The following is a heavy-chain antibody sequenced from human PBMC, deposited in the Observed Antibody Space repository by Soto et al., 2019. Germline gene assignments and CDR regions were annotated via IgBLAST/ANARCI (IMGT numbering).Heavy chain of an antibody. D-gene: IGHD5-18*01. CDR2: IYYSGST. J-gene: IGHJ6*02. Sequence: PSETLSLTCTVSGGSIRSGGYYWSWVRQNPGKGLEWIGNIYYSGSTYYNPSLKSRLSISVDTSKNQSSLNLRSVTAADTAVYYCARDRLMATAGTARHYFGLDVWGQGTTVTVSS. CDR1: GGSIRSGGYY. V-gene: IGHV4-31*03. CDR3: ARDRLMATAGTARHYFGLDV.